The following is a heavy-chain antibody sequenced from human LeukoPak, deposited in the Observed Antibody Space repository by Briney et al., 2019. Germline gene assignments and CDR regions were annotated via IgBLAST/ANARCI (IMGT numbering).Heavy chain of an antibody. V-gene: IGHV3-53*01. CDR2: IFSGGST. J-gene: IGHJ4*02. D-gene: IGHD1-26*01. CDR1: GFIFSSNY. CDR3: ARVGPTRSDFDY. Sequence: PPGGSLRLSCAASGFIFSSNYMTWVRQAPGKGLEWVSVIFSGGSTYYADSVKGRVTISRDNSKNTLYLQMNNLRGEDTAVYYCARVGPTRSDFDYWGQGTLVTVSS.